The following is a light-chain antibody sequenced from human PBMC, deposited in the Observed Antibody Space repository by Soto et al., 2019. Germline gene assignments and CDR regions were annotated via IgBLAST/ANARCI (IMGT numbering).Light chain of an antibody. V-gene: IGKV3-20*01. Sequence: EIVLTQSPGTLSLSPGERATLSCRASQSVSSSYLAWYQHKPGQAPRLLIYGASNRATGIPDRFSGSGSGTDFTLTISRLEPEDFVVYYCQHYGASSWTFGQGTKVE. CDR3: QHYGASSWT. CDR2: GAS. J-gene: IGKJ1*01. CDR1: QSVSSSY.